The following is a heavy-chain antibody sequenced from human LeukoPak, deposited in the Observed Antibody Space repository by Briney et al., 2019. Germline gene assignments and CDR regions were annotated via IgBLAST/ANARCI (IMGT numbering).Heavy chain of an antibody. D-gene: IGHD3-10*01. CDR1: GFTFSSND. CDR2: IGTAGDT. CDR3: ARAGGSGSLNYYYYGMDV. V-gene: IGHV3-13*01. J-gene: IGHJ6*02. Sequence: GGSLRLSCAGSGFTFSSNDMSWVRQATGKGLEWVSAIGTAGDTYYPGSVKGRFTISRENAKNSLYLQMNSLRAGDTAVYYCARAGGSGSLNYYYYGMDVWGQGTTVTVSS.